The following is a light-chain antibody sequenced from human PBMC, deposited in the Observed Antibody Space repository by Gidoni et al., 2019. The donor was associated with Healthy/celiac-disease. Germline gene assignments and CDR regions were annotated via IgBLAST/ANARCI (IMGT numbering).Light chain of an antibody. Sequence: IVLTQSPSTLSLSPGERATLSCRASQSVSSYLACYQQKPGQDPRLLIYDASNRDTGIPVRFSGSGSGTDFTLTISSLEPEDFAVYYCQQRSNWPPIFTFGPGTKVDIK. CDR3: QQRSNWPPIFT. CDR2: DAS. V-gene: IGKV3-11*01. CDR1: QSVSSY. J-gene: IGKJ3*01.